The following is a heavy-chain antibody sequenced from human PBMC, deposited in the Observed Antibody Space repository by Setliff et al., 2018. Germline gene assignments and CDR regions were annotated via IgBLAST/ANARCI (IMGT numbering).Heavy chain of an antibody. J-gene: IGHJ6*03. CDR3: ARHSSDYYIDV. D-gene: IGHD5-18*01. V-gene: IGHV3-53*01. CDR1: GFSFSSYW. CDR2: FYTGGST. Sequence: GGSLRLSCVVSGFSFSSYWMSWVRQAPGKGLEWVSVFYTGGSTHYADSVKGRSTISRDNSENTLYLQMDSLRVEDTAVYYCARHSSDYYIDVWGKGTTVTVSS.